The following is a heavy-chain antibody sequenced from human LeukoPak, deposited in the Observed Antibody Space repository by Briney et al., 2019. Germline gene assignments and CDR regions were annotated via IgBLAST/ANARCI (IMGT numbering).Heavy chain of an antibody. J-gene: IGHJ5*02. D-gene: IGHD3-9*01. CDR2: INHSGST. Sequence: PSETLSLTCAVYGGSFSGYYWSWIRQPPGKGLEWIGEINHSGSTNYNPSLKSRVTISVGTSKNQFSLKLSSVTAADTAVYYCARGPTVLRYFPWFDPWGQGTLVTVSS. V-gene: IGHV4-34*01. CDR3: ARGPTVLRYFPWFDP. CDR1: GGSFSGYY.